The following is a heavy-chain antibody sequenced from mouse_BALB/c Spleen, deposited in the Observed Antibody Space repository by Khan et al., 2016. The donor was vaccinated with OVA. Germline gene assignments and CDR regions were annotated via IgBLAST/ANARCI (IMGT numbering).Heavy chain of an antibody. CDR2: ISSGGSNT. CDR1: GFTFSSYA. V-gene: IGHV5-9-3*01. J-gene: IGHJ1*01. D-gene: IGHD1-1*01. CDR3: ARPAITTVVATSYWFFEV. Sequence: EVELVESGGGLVKPGGSLKLSCAASGFTFSSYAMSWVRQTPEKRLDWVATISSGGSNTYYPDSVKGRFTISRDNAKNTLYLLMSSLRSEDTAMYYCARPAITTVVATSYWFFEVWGAGTTVTVSS.